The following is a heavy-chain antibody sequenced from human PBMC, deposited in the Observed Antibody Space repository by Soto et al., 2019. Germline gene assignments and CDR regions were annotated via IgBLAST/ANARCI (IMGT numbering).Heavy chain of an antibody. CDR2: ISYDGSNK. Sequence: QVQLVESGGGVVQPGRSLRLSCAASGFTFSSYAMHWVRQAPGKGLEWVAVISYDGSNKYYADSVKGRFTISRYNSKNTLDLQMNSLRAEDTAVYYWVRAYEGDYFDYWGQGTLVTVSS. V-gene: IGHV3-30-3*01. CDR1: GFTFSSYA. J-gene: IGHJ4*02. D-gene: IGHD3-16*01. CDR3: VRAYEGDYFDY.